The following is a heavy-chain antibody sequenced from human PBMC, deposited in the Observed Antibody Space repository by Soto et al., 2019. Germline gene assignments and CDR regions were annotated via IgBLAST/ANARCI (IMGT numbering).Heavy chain of an antibody. CDR1: GGSIRTVDYW. CDR2: IYDGGRT. CDR3: ARGPSGDKVDS. D-gene: IGHD7-27*01. J-gene: IGHJ4*02. V-gene: IGHV4-30-4*01. Sequence: QVQLQESGPGLVKPSQTLSLTCTVSGGSIRTVDYWWSWIRQSPDMGLEWIGHIYDGGRTYNNPYLESRVTMSVDTSKSQLSLTLSSVSDADTAVYYCARGPSGDKVDSWGQGTLVTVSS.